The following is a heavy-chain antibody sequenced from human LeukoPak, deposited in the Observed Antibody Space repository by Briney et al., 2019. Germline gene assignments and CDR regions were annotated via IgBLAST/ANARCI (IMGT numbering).Heavy chain of an antibody. CDR3: ARDPSCSGGSCRDGYFDY. CDR2: ISSRSSTM. Sequence: PGGSLRLSCAASAFTLSTYNMNWVRQAPGKGLEWVSYISSRSSTMYYADSVKGRFTVSRDNAKNSLYLHMNSLRAEDTAVYYCARDPSCSGGSCRDGYFDYWGQGTLVAVSS. J-gene: IGHJ4*02. CDR1: AFTLSTYN. D-gene: IGHD2-15*01. V-gene: IGHV3-48*01.